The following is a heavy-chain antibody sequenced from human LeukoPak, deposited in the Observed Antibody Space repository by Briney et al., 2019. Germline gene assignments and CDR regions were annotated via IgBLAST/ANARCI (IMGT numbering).Heavy chain of an antibody. Sequence: PSETLSLTCAVSGGSITSSTWWNWVRQSPGKGLEWIGEIYYSGDTNYNPSLKSRVTVSVDTSKNQFSLKLTSVTAADTAVYYCVRGPYGSGISNWFDPWGQGTQVIVSS. D-gene: IGHD3-10*01. V-gene: IGHV4-4*02. CDR1: GGSITSSTW. CDR2: IYYSGDT. CDR3: VRGPYGSGISNWFDP. J-gene: IGHJ5*02.